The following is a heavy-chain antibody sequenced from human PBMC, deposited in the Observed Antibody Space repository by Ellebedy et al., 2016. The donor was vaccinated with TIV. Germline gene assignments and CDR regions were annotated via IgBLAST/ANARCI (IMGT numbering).Heavy chain of an antibody. Sequence: GESLKISCKASGYTFTNYWIGWVRQMPGKGLEWMGIIYPSDSDTSYSPSFQGQVTISADKSSSTAYLQWNSLKASDTAMFYCARPSDWNDGYFHYWGQGTLVTVSS. J-gene: IGHJ4*02. CDR1: GYTFTNYW. V-gene: IGHV5-51*01. D-gene: IGHD1-1*01. CDR3: ARPSDWNDGYFHY. CDR2: IYPSDSDT.